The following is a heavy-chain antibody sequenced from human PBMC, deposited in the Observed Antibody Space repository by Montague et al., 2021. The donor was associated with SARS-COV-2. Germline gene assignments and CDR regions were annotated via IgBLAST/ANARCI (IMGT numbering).Heavy chain of an antibody. CDR1: GFSLNNRLG. J-gene: IGHJ4*02. Sequence: PALVKPTQTLTLTCTVSGFSLNNRLGVTWIRQPPGKALEWLAHIFLNGEQSVSTSLKTRLTVSRDTPKSQVVLSMTNVEPADTATYYCARVRSDPPLLYLGVWDYYFDFWGQGILVSVSS. CDR3: ARVRSDPPLLYLGVWDYYFDF. CDR2: IFLNGEQ. V-gene: IGHV2-26*01. D-gene: IGHD3-16*02.